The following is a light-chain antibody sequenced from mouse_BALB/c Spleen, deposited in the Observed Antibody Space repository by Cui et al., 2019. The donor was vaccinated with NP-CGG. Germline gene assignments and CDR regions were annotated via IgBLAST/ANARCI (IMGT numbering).Light chain of an antibody. Sequence: QAVVAQESAPTTSPGETVMTTCRSTTGAVTTSNYANWVQEKPDHLFTGLIGGTNNRAPGVTARFSGSLIGDKAALISTGAQTEDEAIYFCALWYSNHWVFGGGTKLTVL. V-gene: IGLV1*01. CDR1: TGAVTTSNY. CDR3: ALWYSNHWV. CDR2: GTN. J-gene: IGLJ1*01.